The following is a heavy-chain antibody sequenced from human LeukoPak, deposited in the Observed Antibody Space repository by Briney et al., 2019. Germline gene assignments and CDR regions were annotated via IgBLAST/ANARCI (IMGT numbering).Heavy chain of an antibody. CDR1: GFTFSTSP. CDR3: ARTTYGDYGPSDY. Sequence: GGSLRLSCAVSGFTFSTSPMAWVRQAPGKGLEWVAVISYDGSNKYYADSVKGRFTISRDNSKNTLYLQMNSLRAEDTAVYYCARTTYGDYGPSDYWGQGTLVTVSS. V-gene: IGHV3-30*03. D-gene: IGHD4-17*01. J-gene: IGHJ4*02. CDR2: ISYDGSNK.